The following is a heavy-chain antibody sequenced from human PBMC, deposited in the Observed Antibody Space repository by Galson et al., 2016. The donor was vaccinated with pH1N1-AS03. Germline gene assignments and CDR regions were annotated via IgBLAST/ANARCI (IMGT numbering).Heavy chain of an antibody. J-gene: IGHJ4*02. D-gene: IGHD6-13*01. CDR1: GFSVSSKY. CDR3: ARGNPFLGSSWYEDS. V-gene: IGHV4-34*01. CDR2: ISHSGIT. Sequence: LRLSCAVSGFSVSSKYMNWIRQSPGKGLEWIGEISHSGITDYNPSLKSRVSISVDTSKDQFSLNLSSMTAADAAVYYCARGNPFLGSSWYEDSWGQGTLVIVSS.